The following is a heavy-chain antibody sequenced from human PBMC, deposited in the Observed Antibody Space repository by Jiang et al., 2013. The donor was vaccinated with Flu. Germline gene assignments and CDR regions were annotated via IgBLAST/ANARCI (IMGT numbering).Heavy chain of an antibody. CDR3: ARDDPRSNWGNFDY. J-gene: IGHJ4*02. D-gene: IGHD7-27*01. CDR2: ISYDGSNK. CDR1: GFTFSSYA. V-gene: IGHV3-30-3*01. Sequence: VQLLESGGGVVQPGRSLRLSCAASGFTFSSYAMHWVRQAPGKGLEWVAVISYDGSNKYYADSVKGRFTISRDNSKNTLYLQMNSLRAEDTAVYYCARDDPRSNWGNFDYWGPGNPGHRLL.